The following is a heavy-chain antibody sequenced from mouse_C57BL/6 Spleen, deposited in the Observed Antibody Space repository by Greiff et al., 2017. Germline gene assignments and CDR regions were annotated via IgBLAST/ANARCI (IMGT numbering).Heavy chain of an antibody. V-gene: IGHV1-15*01. CDR3: TRGGYSNYPYWYFDV. D-gene: IGHD2-5*01. Sequence: QVQLQQSGAELVRPGASVTLSCKASGYTFTDYEMHWVKQTPVHGLEWIGAIDPETGGTAYNQKFKGKAILTADKSSSTAYMELRSLTSEDSAVYYRTRGGYSNYPYWYFDVWGTGTTVTVSS. CDR1: GYTFTDYE. CDR2: IDPETGGT. J-gene: IGHJ1*03.